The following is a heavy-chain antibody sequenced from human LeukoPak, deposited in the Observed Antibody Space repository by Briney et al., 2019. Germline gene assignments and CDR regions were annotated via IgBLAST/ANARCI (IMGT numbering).Heavy chain of an antibody. CDR3: ARRGNYYDSSGYLGY. D-gene: IGHD3-22*01. Sequence: GGSLRLSCAASGFTFSSYSMNWVRQAPGKGLEWVSSISSSSSYIYYADSVKGRFTISRDNAKNSLYLQMNSLRAEDTAVYYCARRGNYYDSSGYLGYWGQGTLVTVSS. CDR2: ISSSSSYI. J-gene: IGHJ4*02. V-gene: IGHV3-21*01. CDR1: GFTFSSYS.